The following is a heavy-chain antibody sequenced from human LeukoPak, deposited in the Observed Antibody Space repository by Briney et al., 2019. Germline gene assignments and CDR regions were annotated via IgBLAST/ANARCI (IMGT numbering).Heavy chain of an antibody. Sequence: ASVKVSCKASGYTFTSYAMNWVRQAPGQGLEWMGWINTNTGNPTYAQGFTGRFVFSLDTSVSTAYLQISSLKAEDTAVYYCARGNYDFWSGYQNYFDYWGQGTLVTVSS. J-gene: IGHJ4*02. CDR3: ARGNYDFWSGYQNYFDY. V-gene: IGHV7-4-1*02. D-gene: IGHD3-3*01. CDR2: INTNTGNP. CDR1: GYTFTSYA.